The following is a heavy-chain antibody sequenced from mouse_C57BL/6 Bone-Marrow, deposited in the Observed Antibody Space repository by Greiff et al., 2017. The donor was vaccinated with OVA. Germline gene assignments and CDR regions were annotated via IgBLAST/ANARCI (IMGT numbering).Heavy chain of an antibody. V-gene: IGHV1-18*01. D-gene: IGHD1-1*01. CDR2: INPNNGGT. CDR1: GYTFTDYN. CDR3: ARRLRNFDV. Sequence: EVKLQEPGPELVKPGASVKIPCKASGYTFTDYNMDWVKQSHGQSLEWIGDINPNNGGTIYNQKFKGKATLTVDKSSSTAYMELRSLTSEDTAVYYCARRLRNFDVWGTGTTVTVSS. J-gene: IGHJ1*03.